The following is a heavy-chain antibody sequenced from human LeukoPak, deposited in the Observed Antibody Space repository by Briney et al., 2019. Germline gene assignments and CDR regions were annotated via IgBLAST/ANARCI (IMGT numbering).Heavy chain of an antibody. CDR1: GYTFTSYD. J-gene: IGHJ4*02. Sequence: ASVKVSCKASGYTFTSYDINWVRQATEQGLEWLGWMSPNSGNTGYAQKFQGRVTMTRNTSITTAYMELSGLRSEDTAVYYCVRAPPNWGFNYWGQGTLVTVSS. V-gene: IGHV1-8*01. CDR3: VRAPPNWGFNY. CDR2: MSPNSGNT. D-gene: IGHD7-27*01.